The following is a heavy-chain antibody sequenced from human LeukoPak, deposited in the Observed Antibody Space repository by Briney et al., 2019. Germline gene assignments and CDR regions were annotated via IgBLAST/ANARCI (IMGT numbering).Heavy chain of an antibody. CDR3: TRNPGMDV. CDR1: GXTFSTYW. V-gene: IGHV3-74*01. J-gene: IGHJ6*02. Sequence: PGGSLRLSWAASGXTFSTYWVRWVRQAPGKGLVWVSRIIGDGSSSTYADSVKGRFTISRDNAKNTLYLQMNSLRAEDTAVYYRTRNPGMDVWGQGTTVTVSS. CDR2: IIGDGSSS.